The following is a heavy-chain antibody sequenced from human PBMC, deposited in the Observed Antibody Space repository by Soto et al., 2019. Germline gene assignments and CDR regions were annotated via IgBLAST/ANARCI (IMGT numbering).Heavy chain of an antibody. V-gene: IGHV4-34*09. CDR1: GGSFSGYY. CDR2: INHSGST. Sequence: SETLSLTCAVYGGSFSGYYWSWIRQPPGKGLEWIGEINHSGSTNYNPSLKSRVTISVDTSKNQFSLKLSSVTAADTAVYYCARDLSSGSYYSSHYYYYGMDVWGQGTTVTVSS. J-gene: IGHJ6*02. CDR3: ARDLSSGSYYSSHYYYYGMDV. D-gene: IGHD3-10*01.